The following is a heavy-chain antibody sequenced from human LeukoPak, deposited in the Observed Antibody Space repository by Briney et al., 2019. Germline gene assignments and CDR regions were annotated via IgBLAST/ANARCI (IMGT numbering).Heavy chain of an antibody. J-gene: IGHJ4*02. CDR2: INHSGST. Sequence: SETLSLTCAVYGGSFSGYYWSWIRQPPGKGLEWIGEINHSGSTNYNPSLKSRVTISVDTSKNQFSLKLSSVTAADTAVYYCARDQIYCGGDCYSRDFDYWGQGTLVTVSS. CDR3: ARDQIYCGGDCYSRDFDY. CDR1: GGSFSGYY. V-gene: IGHV4-34*01. D-gene: IGHD2-21*02.